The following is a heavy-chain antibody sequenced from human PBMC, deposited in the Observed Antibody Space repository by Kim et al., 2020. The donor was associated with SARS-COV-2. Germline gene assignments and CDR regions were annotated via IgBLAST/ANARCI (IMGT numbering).Heavy chain of an antibody. J-gene: IGHJ5*02. D-gene: IGHD1-7*01. CDR3: ASGPSGTMWDP. V-gene: IGHV4-31*02. CDR2: T. Sequence: TYYNPSLKSRVTISVDTSKNQFSLKLSSVTAADTAVYYCASGPSGTMWDPWGQGTLVTVSS.